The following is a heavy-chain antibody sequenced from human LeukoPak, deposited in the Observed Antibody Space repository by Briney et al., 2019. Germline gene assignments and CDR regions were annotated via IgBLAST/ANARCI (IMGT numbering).Heavy chain of an antibody. J-gene: IGHJ4*02. CDR1: GFTFSNYG. CDR2: ISYDGSNK. Sequence: GGSLRLSCAASGFTFSNYGMHWVRQAPGKGLEWVAVISYDGSNKYYADSVKGRFTISRDNSKSTLYLQMNSLRAEDTAVYYCARLRAAIYREDYWGQGTLVTVSS. V-gene: IGHV3-30*03. D-gene: IGHD2-2*02. CDR3: ARLRAAIYREDY.